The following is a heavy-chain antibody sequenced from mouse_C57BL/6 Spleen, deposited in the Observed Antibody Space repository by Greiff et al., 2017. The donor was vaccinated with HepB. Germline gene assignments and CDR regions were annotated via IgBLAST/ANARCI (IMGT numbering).Heavy chain of an antibody. Sequence: DVKLVESGGGLVQSGRSLRLSCATSGFTFSDFYMEWVRQAPGKGLEWIAASRNKANDYTTEYSASVKGRFIVSRDTSQSILYLQMNALRAEDTAIYYCARDAGDGYFDYWGQGTTLTVSS. D-gene: IGHD2-3*01. CDR3: ARDAGDGYFDY. CDR2: SRNKANDYTT. CDR1: GFTFSDFY. V-gene: IGHV7-1*01. J-gene: IGHJ2*01.